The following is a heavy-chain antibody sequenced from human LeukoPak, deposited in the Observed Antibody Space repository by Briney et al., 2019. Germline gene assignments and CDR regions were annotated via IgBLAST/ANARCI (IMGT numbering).Heavy chain of an antibody. D-gene: IGHD1-26*01. Sequence: PGGSLRLSCAASGFTFSSYDMHWVRQAPGKGLEWVSAIGTAGDTYYPGSVKGRFTISRENAKNSLYLQMNSLRAGDTAVYYCARGGLVGADYYFDYWGQGTLVTVSS. V-gene: IGHV3-13*01. CDR1: GFTFSSYD. CDR2: IGTAGDT. J-gene: IGHJ4*02. CDR3: ARGGLVGADYYFDY.